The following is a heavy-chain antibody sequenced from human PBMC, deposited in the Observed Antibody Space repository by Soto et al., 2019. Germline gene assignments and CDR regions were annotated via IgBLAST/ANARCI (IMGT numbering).Heavy chain of an antibody. CDR1: GVNVCSYG. J-gene: IGHJ6*02. V-gene: IGHV3-30*18. CDR2: ISYDGSNK. Sequence: LSDAARGVNVCSYGRSRDRQEQGKGLDWVAVISYDGSNKYYADSAKGRFTISRDNSKNTLYLQMNSLRAEDTAVYYCAKVGGGGFYYGSGSLYHYYNYVTDFRVQGTTVTVSS. CDR3: AKVGGGGFYYGSGSLYHYYNYVTDF. D-gene: IGHD3-10*01.